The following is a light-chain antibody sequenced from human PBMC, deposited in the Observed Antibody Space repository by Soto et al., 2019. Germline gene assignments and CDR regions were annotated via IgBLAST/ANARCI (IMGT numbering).Light chain of an antibody. J-gene: IGKJ3*01. Sequence: EIVLTQSPGTLSLSPGESATLSCGASESVSSSYLAWYQQKPGQAPRLLIYGATTRLRGVPDRFSGSGSGTDFTLTISRLEPEDVAVYYCQQYGSSPFTFGPGTKVDI. CDR3: QQYGSSPFT. CDR1: ESVSSSY. V-gene: IGKV3-20*01. CDR2: GAT.